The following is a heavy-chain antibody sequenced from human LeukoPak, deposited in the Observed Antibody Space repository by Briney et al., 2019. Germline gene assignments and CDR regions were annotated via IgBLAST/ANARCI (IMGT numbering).Heavy chain of an antibody. D-gene: IGHD2-2*01. CDR3: AKSRLDPSYYYYYYMDV. CDR2: IIPIFGTA. V-gene: IGHV1-69*06. J-gene: IGHJ6*03. CDR1: GGTFSSYA. Sequence: ASVKVSCKASGGTFSSYAISWVRQAPGQGLEWMGGIIPIFGTANYAQKFQGRVTITADKSTSTAYMELSSLRSEDTAVYYCAKSRLDPSYYYYYYMDVWGKGTTVTVSS.